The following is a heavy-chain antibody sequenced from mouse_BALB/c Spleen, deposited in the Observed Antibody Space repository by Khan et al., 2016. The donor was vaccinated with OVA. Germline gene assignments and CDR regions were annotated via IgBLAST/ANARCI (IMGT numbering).Heavy chain of an antibody. Sequence: EVELVESGGGLVKPGGSLKLSCAASGFTFSSYTLSWVRQTPEKRLEWVATISSGATYTYYPDSVKGRFTISRDNAKNTLYLQMSSLKSEATAIYYCTRDGNYAHWYFDVWGAGTTVTVSS. CDR3: TRDGNYAHWYFDV. CDR1: GFTFSSYT. D-gene: IGHD2-1*01. J-gene: IGHJ1*01. CDR2: ISSGATYT. V-gene: IGHV5-6-4*01.